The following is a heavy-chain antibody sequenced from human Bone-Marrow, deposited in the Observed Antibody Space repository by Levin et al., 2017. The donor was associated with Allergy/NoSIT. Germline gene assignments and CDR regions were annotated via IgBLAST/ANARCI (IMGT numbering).Heavy chain of an antibody. CDR3: ARGWFGELLSH. Sequence: GESLKISCAASGFTVSSHYMSWVRQAPGKGPEWVSVIYSGGSTYYADSVKGRFTIPRDNSKNTLYLQMNSLRAEETAVYYCARGWFGELLSHWGQGTLVTVSS. J-gene: IGHJ4*02. CDR2: IYSGGST. D-gene: IGHD3-10*01. V-gene: IGHV3-53*01. CDR1: GFTVSSHY.